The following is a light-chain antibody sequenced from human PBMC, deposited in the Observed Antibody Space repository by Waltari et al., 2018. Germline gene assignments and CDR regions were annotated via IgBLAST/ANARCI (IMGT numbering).Light chain of an antibody. V-gene: IGLV1-40*01. CDR3: QSYDSSLIGRV. CDR2: GNT. J-gene: IGLJ3*02. Sequence: QSALTQPPSVSGAPGQRVTISCTGSSSNIGAGYGVHWYQHLPGTAPKLLIYGNTNRPSGVPDRFSGSKSGTSAALASTGLQAEDEADYYCQSYDSSLIGRVFGGGTKLTVL. CDR1: SSNIGAGYG.